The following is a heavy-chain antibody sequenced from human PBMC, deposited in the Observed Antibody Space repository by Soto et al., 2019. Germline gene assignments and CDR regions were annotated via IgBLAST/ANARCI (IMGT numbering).Heavy chain of an antibody. CDR1: GYSFTSYW. CDR3: ARLHGSRNYYDSSGYGMDV. CDR2: IYPGDSDT. V-gene: IGHV5-51*01. J-gene: IGHJ6*02. D-gene: IGHD3-22*01. Sequence: RGESLRISCKGSGYSFTSYWIGWVRQMPGKGLEWMGIIYPGDSDTRYSPSFQGQVTISADKSISTAYLQWSSLKASDTAMYYCARLHGSRNYYDSSGYGMDVWGQGTTVTVSS.